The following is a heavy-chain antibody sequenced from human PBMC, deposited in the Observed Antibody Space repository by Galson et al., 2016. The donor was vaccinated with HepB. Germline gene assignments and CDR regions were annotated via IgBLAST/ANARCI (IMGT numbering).Heavy chain of an antibody. CDR1: GFTFSDYY. D-gene: IGHD3-9*01. CDR3: ARGLKRRYDILTAYVPPDHYMEV. CDR2: ISSGSSYT. V-gene: IGHV3-11*06. Sequence: SLRLSCAASGFTFSDYYMNWIRQAPGKGLEWVAYISSGSSYTNYADSVKGRFTISRDNAKNSQYLQMNSLRAEDTAVYYCARGLKRRYDILTAYVPPDHYMEVWGKGTTVIVSS. J-gene: IGHJ6*03.